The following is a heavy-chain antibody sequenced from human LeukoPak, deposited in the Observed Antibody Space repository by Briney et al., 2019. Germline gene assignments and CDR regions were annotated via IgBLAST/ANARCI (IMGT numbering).Heavy chain of an antibody. CDR1: GFPFSSYG. D-gene: IGHD6-19*01. J-gene: IGHJ4*02. CDR2: LVYDERS. Sequence: GGSLRLSCAASGFPFSSYGMHWVRQAPGKGLEWVARLVYDERSDYANSVKGRFSISRDNSKNTLFLDISDLRVEDTAVYYCARDLSAAFDFWGQGVLVTVSS. CDR3: ARDLSAAFDF. V-gene: IGHV3-33*05.